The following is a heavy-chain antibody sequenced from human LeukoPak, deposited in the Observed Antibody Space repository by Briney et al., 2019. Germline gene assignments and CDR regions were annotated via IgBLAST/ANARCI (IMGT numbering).Heavy chain of an antibody. D-gene: IGHD1-26*01. CDR2: ISYSGIT. V-gene: IGHV4-39*01. CDR1: DDSIRSSSYY. J-gene: IGHJ4*02. Sequence: PSETLSLTCTVSDDSIRSSSYYWGWIRQPPGKGLEWIGSISYSGITYYNPSLKNRVTISRDTSNNQFSLKLSSVTAADTAVYYCARAWHKGANIDYWGQGTLVTVSS. CDR3: ARAWHKGANIDY.